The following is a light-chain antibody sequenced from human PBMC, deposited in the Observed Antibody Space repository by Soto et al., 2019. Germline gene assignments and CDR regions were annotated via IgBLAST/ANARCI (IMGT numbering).Light chain of an antibody. CDR2: KAS. CDR1: QSISSW. J-gene: IGKJ1*01. V-gene: IGKV1-5*03. CDR3: QQYNSNPWT. Sequence: DIQMTQSPSTLSASVGDTVTITCRASQSISSWLACYQQKPGKAPNLLIYKASSLEGGVPSRFSGSGSATEFTLTINSLQPDDFATYYCQQYNSNPWTFGQGTKVEIK.